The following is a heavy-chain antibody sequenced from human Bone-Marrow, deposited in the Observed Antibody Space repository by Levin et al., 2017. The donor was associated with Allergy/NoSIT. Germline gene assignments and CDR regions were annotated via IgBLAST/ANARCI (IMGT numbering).Heavy chain of an antibody. CDR3: ARKKGGRPYNFDC. CDR1: GFTFSDYY. J-gene: IGHJ4*02. Sequence: GGSLRLSCAVSGFTFSDYYMDWVRQAPGKGLEWVGRIRNKDHSYATEYAASVKGRFTISGDDSKKSLFLQMHSLETEDTAVDYCARKKGGRPYNFDCWDQGTLVTVSS. CDR2: IRNKDHSYAT. D-gene: IGHD4-11*01. V-gene: IGHV3-72*01.